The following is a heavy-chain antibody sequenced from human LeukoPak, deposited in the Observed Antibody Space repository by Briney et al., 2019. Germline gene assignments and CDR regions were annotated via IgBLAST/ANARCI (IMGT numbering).Heavy chain of an antibody. V-gene: IGHV3-23*01. CDR3: ARGWYSGSYRFDY. CDR2: ISDSGGST. CDR1: GFTFSSYA. Sequence: GGSLRLSCAASGFTFSSYAMSWVRQAPGKGLEWVSAISDSGGSTYYADCVKGRFTISRDNSKNTLYLQMNSLRAEDTAVYYCARGWYSGSYRFDYWGQGTLVTVSS. D-gene: IGHD1-26*01. J-gene: IGHJ4*02.